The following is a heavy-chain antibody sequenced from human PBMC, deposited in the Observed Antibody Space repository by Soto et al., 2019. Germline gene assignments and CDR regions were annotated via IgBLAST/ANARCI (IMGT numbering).Heavy chain of an antibody. CDR3: TASRSYDRSDYSGFHDGMDV. Sequence: EVQLVESGGDLVQPGRSLRLSCAASGFTFDDYAVHWVRQVPGKGLQWVSGISWDGVTIGYAASVKGRFTISRDNAKKSLYPQMTGLRPNDRACYYCTASRSYDRSDYSGFHDGMDVWGLGTTVTVS. CDR1: GFTFDDYA. CDR2: ISWDGVTI. D-gene: IGHD3-22*01. J-gene: IGHJ6*02. V-gene: IGHV3-9*01.